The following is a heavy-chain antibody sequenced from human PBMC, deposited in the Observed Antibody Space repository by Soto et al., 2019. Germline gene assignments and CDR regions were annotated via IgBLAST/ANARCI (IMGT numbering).Heavy chain of an antibody. CDR3: AKSLAVAAGWFDP. CDR2: ISYDGSNE. J-gene: IGHJ5*02. D-gene: IGHD6-19*01. CDR1: GFTFNTYG. Sequence: QAQLVESGGGVVQPGTSLRLSCAASGFTFNTYGMHWVRQAPGKGLEWVAFISYDGSNEYYADPVKGRFTISRDNSKNTVFLQMNSLRGEDTAVYYCAKSLAVAAGWFDPWGQGALVTVSS. V-gene: IGHV3-30*18.